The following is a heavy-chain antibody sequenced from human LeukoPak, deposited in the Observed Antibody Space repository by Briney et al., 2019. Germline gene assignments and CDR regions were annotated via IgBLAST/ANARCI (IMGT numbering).Heavy chain of an antibody. CDR1: GGTFSSYA. J-gene: IGHJ4*02. Sequence: GASVKVSCKASGGTFSSYAISWVRQAPGQGLEWMGRIIPILGIANYAQKFQGRVTITADKSTSTAYMELSSLRSEDTAVYYCARVLGSRRACSSLHYWGQGTLVTVSS. D-gene: IGHD6-19*01. CDR3: ARVLGSRRACSSLHY. V-gene: IGHV1-69*04. CDR2: IIPILGIA.